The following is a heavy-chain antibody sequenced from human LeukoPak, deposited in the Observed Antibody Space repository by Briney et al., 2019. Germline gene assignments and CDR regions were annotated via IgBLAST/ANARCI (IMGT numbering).Heavy chain of an antibody. Sequence: ASVKVSCKASGYTFTGYYMHWVRQAPGQGLEWMGWINPNSGGTNYAQKFQGRVTMTRDTSISTAYMELSRLRSDDTAVYYCARVYVGYRGYDYWGQGTLVTVSS. CDR1: GYTFTGYY. V-gene: IGHV1-2*02. CDR3: ARVYVGYRGYDY. CDR2: INPNSGGT. D-gene: IGHD6-25*01. J-gene: IGHJ4*02.